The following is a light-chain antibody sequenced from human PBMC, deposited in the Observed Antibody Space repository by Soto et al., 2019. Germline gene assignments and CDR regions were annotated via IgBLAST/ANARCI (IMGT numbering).Light chain of an antibody. CDR1: SSDVGGYNY. J-gene: IGLJ1*01. CDR3: SSHTSYSTRV. CDR2: EVS. Sequence: QSALTQPASVSGSPGQSIAISCTGTSSDVGGYNYVSWYQQHPGKAPKLMIHEVSNRPSGISDRFSGSKSGNTASLTISGLQADDEADYYCSSHTSYSTRVFGTGTKLTFL. V-gene: IGLV2-14*01.